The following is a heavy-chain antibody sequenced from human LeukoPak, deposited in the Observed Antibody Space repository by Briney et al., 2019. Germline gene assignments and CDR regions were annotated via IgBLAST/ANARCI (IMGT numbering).Heavy chain of an antibody. J-gene: IGHJ6*03. D-gene: IGHD1-26*01. CDR3: ARDPYSGNYGDYYYYYMDV. Sequence: NTGGSLRLSCAASGFTFSTYNMNWVRQAPGKGLEWVSSITSSSSYIYYADSVKGRFTISRDNAKSSLYLQMNSLRDEDTAVYYCARDPYSGNYGDYYYYYMDVWGKGTTVTISS. CDR1: GFTFSTYN. V-gene: IGHV3-21*01. CDR2: ITSSSSYI.